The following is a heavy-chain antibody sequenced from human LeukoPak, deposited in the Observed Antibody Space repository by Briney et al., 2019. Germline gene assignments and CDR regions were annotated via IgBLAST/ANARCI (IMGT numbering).Heavy chain of an antibody. CDR2: INPSGGST. V-gene: IGHV1-46*01. CDR1: GYTFTSYY. D-gene: IGHD4-23*01. Sequence: ASVKVSCKASGYTFTSYYMHWVRQAPGKGLEWMGTINPSGGSTNYAQKFQGRVTMTRDASTSTVYMELSGLRSEDTAVYFCARGNPTTMITPADYWGQGTLVTVSS. J-gene: IGHJ4*02. CDR3: ARGNPTTMITPADY.